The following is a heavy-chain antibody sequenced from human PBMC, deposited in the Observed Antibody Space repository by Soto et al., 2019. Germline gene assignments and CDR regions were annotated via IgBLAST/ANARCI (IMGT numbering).Heavy chain of an antibody. CDR2: ISHSGST. V-gene: IGHV4-30-2*01. CDR3: ARGCSGWYGKVYYYYGMDV. Sequence: TLSLPCAVSGGHISSGGYSWRWIRQPPGTGLAWIGYISHSGSTYYNPSLKSRVTRSVDRSKDQCSVKLSSVTAADTAVYYCARGCSGWYGKVYYYYGMDVWGQGTTVTISS. CDR1: GGHISSGGYS. D-gene: IGHD6-19*01. J-gene: IGHJ6*02.